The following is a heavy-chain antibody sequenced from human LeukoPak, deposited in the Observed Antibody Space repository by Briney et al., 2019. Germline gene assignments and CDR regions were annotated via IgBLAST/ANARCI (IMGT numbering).Heavy chain of an antibody. CDR1: GFTFNLYT. V-gene: IGHV3-21*01. Sequence: TGGSLRLSCAASGFTFNLYTITWVRQAPGKGLEWVSSISSTSDHKYYADSVKGRFTISRDNAKNSLYLQMNGLRAEDTAVYYCAKDLFHGLGTRFVDSWGQGTLVTVSS. CDR2: ISSTSDHK. D-gene: IGHD3-10*01. CDR3: AKDLFHGLGTRFVDS. J-gene: IGHJ4*02.